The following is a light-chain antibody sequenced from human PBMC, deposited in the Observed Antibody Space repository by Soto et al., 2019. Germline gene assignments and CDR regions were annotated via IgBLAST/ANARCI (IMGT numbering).Light chain of an antibody. CDR3: QQSYSTSWT. CDR2: TAS. Sequence: DIQMTQSPSSLSASVGDRVTITCRASQSISSYLNWYQQKPGKAPNLLIFTASTLQSWVPSRFSGGGSGTDFTLTISSLQPEDFATYYCQQSYSTSWTFGQGTRWIS. J-gene: IGKJ1*01. V-gene: IGKV1-39*01. CDR1: QSISSY.